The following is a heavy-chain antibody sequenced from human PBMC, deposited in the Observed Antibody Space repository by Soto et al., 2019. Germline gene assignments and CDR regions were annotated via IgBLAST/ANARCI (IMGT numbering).Heavy chain of an antibody. D-gene: IGHD3-3*01. CDR2: IKQDGSEN. CDR1: GVTFSIYC. J-gene: IGHJ3*02. CDR3: ARVYYDFWSGPEHAFDI. Sequence: GGSLRLSCAASGVTFSIYCRSWVRQATGKGLEWVANIKQDGSENYYVDSVKGRFTISRDNAKNSLYLKMNSLRAEDTAVYYCARVYYDFWSGPEHAFDIWGQGTMVTVSS. V-gene: IGHV3-7*01.